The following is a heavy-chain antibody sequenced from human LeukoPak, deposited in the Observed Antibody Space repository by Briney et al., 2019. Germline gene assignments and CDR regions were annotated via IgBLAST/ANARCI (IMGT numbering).Heavy chain of an antibody. D-gene: IGHD3-22*01. V-gene: IGHV4-4*02. Sequence: SETLSLTCAVSGGSISSSNWWSWVRQPPGKGLEWIGEIYHSGSTNYNPSLKSRVTISVDKSKNQFSLKLSSVTAADTAVYYCAAVGDSSGYYYSWGQGTLVTVSS. CDR1: GGSISSSNW. CDR3: AAVGDSSGYYYS. J-gene: IGHJ4*02. CDR2: IYHSGST.